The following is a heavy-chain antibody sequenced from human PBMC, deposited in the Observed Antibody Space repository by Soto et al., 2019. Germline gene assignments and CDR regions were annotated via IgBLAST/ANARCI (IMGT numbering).Heavy chain of an antibody. CDR3: ARGANYYDSSGYYPGFNY. V-gene: IGHV1-46*01. CDR2: INPSGGST. CDR1: GYTFTSYY. Sequence: GASVKVSCKASGYTFTSYYMHWVRQPPGQGLEWMGLINPSGGSTSYAQKFQGRVTMTRDTSTSTVYMELSSLRSEDTAVYYCARGANYYDSSGYYPGFNYWGQGTLVTVSS. D-gene: IGHD3-22*01. J-gene: IGHJ4*02.